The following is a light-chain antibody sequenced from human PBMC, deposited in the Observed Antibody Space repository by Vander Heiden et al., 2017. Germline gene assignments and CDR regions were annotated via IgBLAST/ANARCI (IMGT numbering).Light chain of an antibody. CDR3: QQFYSSPWT. J-gene: IGKJ1*01. CDR2: WAS. CDR1: HSVFHSSNNKNY. Sequence: DIVMTQSPDSLAVSLGERATINCNSSHSVFHSSNNKNYLAWYQQKPGQPPKLLIYWASTRQSGVPDRFSGSEPGTDFTLTISSLQAADVAVYYCQQFYSSPWTFGQGTKVEIK. V-gene: IGKV4-1*01.